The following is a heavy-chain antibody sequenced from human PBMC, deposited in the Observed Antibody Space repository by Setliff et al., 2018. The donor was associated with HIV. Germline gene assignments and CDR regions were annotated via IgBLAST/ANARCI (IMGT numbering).Heavy chain of an antibody. CDR3: AREDGSNSHDTFEI. Sequence: SETLSLTFTVSGGSISNDYWHWIRQSPGRGLEWIGYIYYTGSTNYNPSLKSRVAMSVDSSNHQFSLKLTSVTPADTAIYYCAREDGSNSHDTFEIWGQGILVTVS. V-gene: IGHV4-59*01. J-gene: IGHJ3*02. CDR1: GGSISNDY. D-gene: IGHD1-1*01. CDR2: IYYTGST.